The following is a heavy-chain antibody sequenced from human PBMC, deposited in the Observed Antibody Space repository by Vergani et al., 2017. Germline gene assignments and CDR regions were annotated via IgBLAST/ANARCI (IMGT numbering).Heavy chain of an antibody. J-gene: IGHJ4*02. D-gene: IGHD3-22*01. CDR2: IYYTGNI. V-gene: IGHV4-39*07. CDR3: AVGPFSDTSSGYHSPSPFDS. CDR1: GGSVSSSSYF. Sequence: QLQLQESGPGLVKSSETLSLTFTVSGGSVSSSSYFWVWIRHPPGKGQEWIGSIYYTGNIYYNPSLMSRVTISIDMSKNQFSLRRSSVTAADTAVYVGAVGPFSDTSSGYHSPSPFDSGGQGTLVTVSS.